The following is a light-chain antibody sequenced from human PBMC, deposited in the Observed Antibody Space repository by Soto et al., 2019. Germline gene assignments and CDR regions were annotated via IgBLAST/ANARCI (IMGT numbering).Light chain of an antibody. CDR2: GTS. CDR3: QQYDNWPPYT. Sequence: EIVMTQFPATLSVSPGERATLSCRASQSVGSNLAWYQQRPGQAPRLLIYGTSTRATGVPARFSGSGSGTEFTLTISRLQSEDFAVYYCQQYDNWPPYTFGQGTKLEVK. J-gene: IGKJ2*01. CDR1: QSVGSN. V-gene: IGKV3-15*01.